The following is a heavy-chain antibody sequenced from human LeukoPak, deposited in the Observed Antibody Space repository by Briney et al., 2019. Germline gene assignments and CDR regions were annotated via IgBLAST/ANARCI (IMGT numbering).Heavy chain of an antibody. V-gene: IGHV4-59*08. D-gene: IGHD5-12*01. CDR2: MYYSGST. Sequence: SETLSLTCTVSGDSIITYYWSWIRQPPGKGLEWIGYMYYSGSTNYNPPLKSRVTISVDKSRNQFSLTLSSVTAADTAVYYCARHSRGYDSEFGYWGQGTLVTVSS. CDR1: GDSIITYY. J-gene: IGHJ4*02. CDR3: ARHSRGYDSEFGY.